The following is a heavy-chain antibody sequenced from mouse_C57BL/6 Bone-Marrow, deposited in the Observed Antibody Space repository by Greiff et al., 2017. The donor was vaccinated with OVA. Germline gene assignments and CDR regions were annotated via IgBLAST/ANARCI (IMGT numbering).Heavy chain of an antibody. D-gene: IGHD2-13*01. CDR1: GFTFSNYW. Sequence: EVQLVESGGGLVQPGGSMKLSCVASGFTFSNYWMNWVRQSPEKGLEWVAQIRLKSDNYATHYAESVKGRFTISRDDSKSSVYLQMNNLSAEDTGSYYCTCDWGRYFDDWGQGTTLTVSS. V-gene: IGHV6-3*01. J-gene: IGHJ2*01. CDR3: TCDWGRYFDD. CDR2: IRLKSDNYAT.